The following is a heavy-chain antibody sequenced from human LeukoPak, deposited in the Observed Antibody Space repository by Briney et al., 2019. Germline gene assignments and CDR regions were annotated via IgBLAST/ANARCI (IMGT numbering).Heavy chain of an antibody. Sequence: SVKVSCKASGGTFSSYAISWVRQAPGQGLEWMGGIIPIFGTANYAQKFQGRVTITADGSTSTAYMELSSLRSEDTAVYYCASGPIGSYYGSGSHFDYWGQGTLVTVSS. J-gene: IGHJ4*02. CDR1: GGTFSSYA. CDR3: ASGPIGSYYGSGSHFDY. D-gene: IGHD3-10*01. CDR2: IIPIFGTA. V-gene: IGHV1-69*13.